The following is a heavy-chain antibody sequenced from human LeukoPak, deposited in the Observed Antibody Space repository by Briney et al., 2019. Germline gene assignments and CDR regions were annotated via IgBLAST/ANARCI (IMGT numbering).Heavy chain of an antibody. J-gene: IGHJ6*03. Sequence: PSETLSLTCAVYGGSFSGYYWSWIRQPPGKGLEWIGSIYYSGTAYYNPSLESRVTISEDTSRSRFSLMLTSVTAADTAVYYCARQASDYYYYYMDVWGQGSTVIV. CDR2: IYYSGTA. V-gene: IGHV4-34*01. CDR3: ARQASDYYYYYMDV. CDR1: GGSFSGYY.